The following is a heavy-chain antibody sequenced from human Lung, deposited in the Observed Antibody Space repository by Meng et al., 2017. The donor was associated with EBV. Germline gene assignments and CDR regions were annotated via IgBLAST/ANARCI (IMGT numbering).Heavy chain of an antibody. CDR3: ARGATSVFDL. V-gene: IGHV6-1*01. J-gene: IGHJ2*01. Sequence: QVQLQQSGPGLVKPSQTLSLTCVTSGDSVSSSSAAWTWIRQSPSRGLEWLGRTYYRSKWYNDYAVFVKSRITINPDTSKNQFSLQLNSVTPEDTAVYYCARGATSVFDLWGRGTLVTVSS. CDR2: TYYRSKWYN. CDR1: GDSVSSSSAA.